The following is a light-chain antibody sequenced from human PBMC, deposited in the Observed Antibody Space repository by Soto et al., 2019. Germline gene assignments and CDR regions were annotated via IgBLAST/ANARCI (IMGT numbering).Light chain of an antibody. CDR3: QQYENYKT. Sequence: EIVLTQSPGTLSLSPGERATLSCRASQSLTRSQLAWYQQKPGQAPRLLICDASSRDTGIPDRFSGSGSGTDFSLTISRLEPEDSAVYYWQQYENYKTFGQGTKVEIK. CDR1: QSLTRSQ. CDR2: DAS. V-gene: IGKV3-20*01. J-gene: IGKJ1*01.